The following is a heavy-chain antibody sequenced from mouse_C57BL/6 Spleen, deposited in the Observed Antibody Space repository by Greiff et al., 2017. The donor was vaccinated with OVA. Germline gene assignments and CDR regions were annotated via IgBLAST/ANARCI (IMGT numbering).Heavy chain of an antibody. Sequence: QVQLQQSDAELVKPGASVKISCKVSGYTFTDHTIHWMKQRPEQGLEWIGYIYPRDGSTKYNEKFKGKATLTADKSSSTAYMQLNSLTSEDSAVYFCERGGMLSCPHWYFDVWGTGTTVTVSS. CDR2: IYPRDGST. J-gene: IGHJ1*03. CDR3: ERGGMLSCPHWYFDV. CDR1: GYTFTDHT. V-gene: IGHV1-78*01.